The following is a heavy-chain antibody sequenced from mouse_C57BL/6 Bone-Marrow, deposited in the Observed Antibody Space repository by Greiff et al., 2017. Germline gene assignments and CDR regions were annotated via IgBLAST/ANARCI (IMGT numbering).Heavy chain of an antibody. J-gene: IGHJ2*01. V-gene: IGHV1-69*01. CDR1: GYTFTSHW. CDR3: ARRRFPYYFDY. Sequence: VQLQQPGAELVMPGASVKLSCKASGYTFTSHWVHWVKQRPGQGLEWIGEIDPSDSFTNYNQTFKGKSTLTVDKSSSTAYMQLSSLTSEDSAVXYCARRRFPYYFDYWGQGTTLTVSS. CDR2: IDPSDSFT.